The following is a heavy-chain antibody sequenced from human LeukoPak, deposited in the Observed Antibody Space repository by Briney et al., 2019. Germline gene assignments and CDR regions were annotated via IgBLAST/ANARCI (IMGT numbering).Heavy chain of an antibody. CDR1: GGSFSGYY. V-gene: IGHV4-34*01. CDR2: INHSGST. CDR3: ARIWTDDAFDI. D-gene: IGHD3/OR15-3a*01. Sequence: SETLSLTCAVYGGSFSGYYWSWIRQPPGKGLEWIGEINHSGSTNYNPSLKSRVTISVDTSKNQFSLKLSSVTAADTAVYYCARIWTDDAFDIWGQGTMVTVSS. J-gene: IGHJ3*02.